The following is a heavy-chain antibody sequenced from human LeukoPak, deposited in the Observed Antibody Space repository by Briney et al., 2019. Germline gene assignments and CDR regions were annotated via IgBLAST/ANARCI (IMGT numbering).Heavy chain of an antibody. CDR2: MNPNSGNT. J-gene: IGHJ6*03. V-gene: IGHV1-8*01. D-gene: IGHD6-13*01. CDR1: GYTFTSYD. Sequence: GASVKVSCKASGYTFTSYDINWVRQATGQGLEWMGWMNPNSGNTGYAQKFQGRVTMTRNTSISTAYMELSSLRSEDTAVYYCARVSSWYGLVGPNYYYYYMDVWGKGTTVTISS. CDR3: ARVSSWYGLVGPNYYYYYMDV.